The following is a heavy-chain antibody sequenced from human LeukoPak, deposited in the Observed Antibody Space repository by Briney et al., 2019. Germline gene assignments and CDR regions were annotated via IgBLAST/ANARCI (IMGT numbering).Heavy chain of an antibody. CDR2: IYTSGST. CDR3: ASPPAGYSSSWYGN. J-gene: IGHJ4*02. CDR1: GGSISSGSYY. Sequence: SETLSLTCTVSGGSISSGSYYWSWIRQPAGKGLEWIGRIYTSGSTNYNPSLKSRVTISVDTSKNQFSLKLSSVTAADTAVYYCASPPAGYSSSWYGNWGQGTLVTASS. D-gene: IGHD6-13*01. V-gene: IGHV4-61*02.